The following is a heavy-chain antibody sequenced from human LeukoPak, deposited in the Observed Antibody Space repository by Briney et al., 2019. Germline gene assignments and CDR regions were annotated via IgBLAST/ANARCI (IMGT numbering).Heavy chain of an antibody. D-gene: IGHD1-7*01. Sequence: GGSLRLSCTTSGFNFRAYWMSWVRQAPGKGLEWVANIKQDGSEKYYVNSVKGRFTISRDNAKNSLYLQMNSLRAEDTAIYYCAREDDWNYEDYWGQGTLVTVSS. J-gene: IGHJ4*02. CDR2: IKQDGSEK. CDR1: GFNFRAYW. CDR3: AREDDWNYEDY. V-gene: IGHV3-7*01.